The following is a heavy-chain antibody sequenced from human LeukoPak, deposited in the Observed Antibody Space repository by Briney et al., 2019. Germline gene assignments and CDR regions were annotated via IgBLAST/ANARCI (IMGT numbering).Heavy chain of an antibody. CDR3: AREGVDAIFFPDYYYMDV. CDR2: IYTSGST. Sequence: SETLSLTCAVYGGSFSGYYWSWIRQPAGKGLEWIGRIYTSGSTNYNPSLKSRVTISVDTSKNQFSLKLSSVTAADTAVYYCAREGVDAIFFPDYYYMDVWGKGTTVTVSS. J-gene: IGHJ6*03. D-gene: IGHD3-9*01. V-gene: IGHV4-4*07. CDR1: GGSFSGYY.